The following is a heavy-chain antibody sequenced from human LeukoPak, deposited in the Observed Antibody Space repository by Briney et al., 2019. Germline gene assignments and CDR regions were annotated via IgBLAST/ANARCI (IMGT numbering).Heavy chain of an antibody. CDR2: IKEDGSQK. CDR1: GFTFSNYL. V-gene: IGHV3-7*01. D-gene: IGHD3-16*01. Sequence: PGGSLRLSCAVSGFTFSNYLMNWVRQAPGKGLEWVANIKEDGSQKYYVESVKGRFTVSRDNAKNSVYLQMSSLRDEDTAVYYCARGLNTSPGVDYWGQGTLVTVSS. J-gene: IGHJ4*02. CDR3: ARGLNTSPGVDY.